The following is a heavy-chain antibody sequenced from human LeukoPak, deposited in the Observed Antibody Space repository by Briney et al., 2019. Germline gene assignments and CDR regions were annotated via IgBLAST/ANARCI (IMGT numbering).Heavy chain of an antibody. J-gene: IGHJ6*02. V-gene: IGHV1-18*01. D-gene: IGHD6-19*01. CDR3: ARGASYSSGWYYYYYGMDV. CDR2: ISAYNGNT. Sequence: ASVKVSCKASGYTFTSYGINWVRQAPGQGLEWMGWISAYNGNTNYAQKLQGRVTMTTDTSTSTAYMELRSLRSDDTAVYYCARGASYSSGWYYYYYGMDVWGQGTTVTVSS. CDR1: GYTFTSYG.